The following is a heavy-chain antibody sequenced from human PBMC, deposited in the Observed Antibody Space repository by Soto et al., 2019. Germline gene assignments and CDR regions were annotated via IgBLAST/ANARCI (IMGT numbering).Heavy chain of an antibody. D-gene: IGHD3-10*01. J-gene: IGHJ6*02. CDR2: INAGNGNT. Sequence: GASVKVSCKASGYTFTSYAMYWVRQAPGQRLEWMGWINAGNGNTNYAQKFQGRVTITADKSTSTAYMELSSLRSEDTAVYYCARENVSTMVRGSPVAYYYGMDVWGQGTTVTVSS. V-gene: IGHV1-3*01. CDR1: GYTFTSYA. CDR3: ARENVSTMVRGSPVAYYYGMDV.